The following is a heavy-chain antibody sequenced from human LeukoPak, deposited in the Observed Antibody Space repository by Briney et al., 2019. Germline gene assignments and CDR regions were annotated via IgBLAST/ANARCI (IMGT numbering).Heavy chain of an antibody. CDR3: ARSQLLYFFDH. J-gene: IGHJ4*02. CDR1: GGSFIGYS. V-gene: IGHV4-34*01. D-gene: IGHD2-2*01. Sequence: PSETLSLTCAANGGSFIGYSWSWIRQAPGKGLEWIGEIHHSGSTKYNPSLKSRVTMSVDASKSQFSLELTSVTAADTGVYYCARSQLLYFFDHWGQGTLVTVSS. CDR2: IHHSGST.